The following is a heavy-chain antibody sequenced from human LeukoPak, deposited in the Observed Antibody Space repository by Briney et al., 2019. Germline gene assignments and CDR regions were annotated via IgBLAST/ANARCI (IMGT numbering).Heavy chain of an antibody. V-gene: IGHV1-18*04. D-gene: IGHD2-15*01. Sequence: GASVKVSCKASGYIFTRYGISWLRQAPGQGREWMGWISAHYGNTNYAQKFQDRVTMTTDTSTNTAYMELRSLRPDDTAVYYCARDFFHGHCSGLSCFLLDYWGQGSLVTVSS. CDR1: GYIFTRYG. CDR2: ISAHYGNT. J-gene: IGHJ4*02. CDR3: ARDFFHGHCSGLSCFLLDY.